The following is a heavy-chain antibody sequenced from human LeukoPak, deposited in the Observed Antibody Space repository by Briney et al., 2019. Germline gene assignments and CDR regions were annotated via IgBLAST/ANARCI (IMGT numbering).Heavy chain of an antibody. D-gene: IGHD4-11*01. J-gene: IGHJ3*02. CDR1: GGSITSGGFC. CDR2: IYYTGST. V-gene: IGHV4-31*03. Sequence: PSETLSLTCTVSGGSITSGGFCWSWVRQHPGKGLEWMGHIYYTGSTYYNPSLKSRVIMSVDTSRNQFSLKLSSVTAADTAVYYCAREPRDYGNTPDEHLVMDIWGQGTMVTVSS. CDR3: AREPRDYGNTPDEHLVMDI.